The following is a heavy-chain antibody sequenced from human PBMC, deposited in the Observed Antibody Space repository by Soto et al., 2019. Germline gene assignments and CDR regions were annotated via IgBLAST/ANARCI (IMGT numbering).Heavy chain of an antibody. D-gene: IGHD2-15*01. CDR1: GFIFSSYG. J-gene: IGHJ4*02. CDR2: ISYEGSHT. Sequence: QVQLVESGGGVVQPGRSLRLSCAASGFIFSSYGMHWVRQAPGKGLEWVAVISYEGSHTYYADSVKGRFTITRDNSKNTLYMQMNSLRPEDTDVYYCAKGVHCGGGSCSWSEGFDYWGQGTLLTVSS. CDR3: AKGVHCGGGSCSWSEGFDY. V-gene: IGHV3-30*18.